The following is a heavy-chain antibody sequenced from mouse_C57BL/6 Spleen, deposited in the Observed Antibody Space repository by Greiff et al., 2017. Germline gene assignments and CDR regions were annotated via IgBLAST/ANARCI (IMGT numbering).Heavy chain of an antibody. D-gene: IGHD1-2*01. V-gene: IGHV1-50*01. CDR3: ARSITTKFDY. Sequence: QVQLQQPGAELVKPGASVKLSCKASGYTFTSYWMQWVKQRPGQGLEWIGEIDPSDSYTNYNQKFKGKATLTVDTSSSTAYMQLSSLTSEDSAVYYCARSITTKFDYWGQGTTLTVSS. CDR1: GYTFTSYW. CDR2: IDPSDSYT. J-gene: IGHJ2*01.